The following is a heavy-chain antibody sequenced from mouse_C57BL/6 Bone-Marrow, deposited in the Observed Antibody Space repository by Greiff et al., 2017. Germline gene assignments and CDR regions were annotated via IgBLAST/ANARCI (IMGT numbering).Heavy chain of an antibody. J-gene: IGHJ2*01. CDR2: IVPSDSYT. CDR3: ARPLYSNYGLNY. V-gene: IGHV1-59*01. CDR1: GYTFTSYW. D-gene: IGHD2-5*01. Sequence: QVQLQQPGAELVRPGTSVKLSCKASGYTFTSYWMHWVKQRPGQGLEWIGVIVPSDSYTNYNQKFKGKATLTVDTSSSTAYMQLSSLTSEDSAVYYCARPLYSNYGLNYWGQGTTLTVSS.